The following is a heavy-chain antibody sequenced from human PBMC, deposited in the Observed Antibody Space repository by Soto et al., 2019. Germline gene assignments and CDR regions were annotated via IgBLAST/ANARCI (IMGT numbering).Heavy chain of an antibody. CDR2: IIPIFGTA. Sequence: QVQLVQSGAEVKKPGSSVKVSCKASGGTFSSYAISWVRQAPGQGLEWMGGIIPIFGTANYAQKFQGRVTIHADESTSTAYMELSSQRPEDAAVYYCVRGYYDSSGYYPYWYFDLWGRGTLVTVSS. D-gene: IGHD3-22*01. V-gene: IGHV1-69*12. CDR1: GGTFSSYA. J-gene: IGHJ2*01. CDR3: VRGYYDSSGYYPYWYFDL.